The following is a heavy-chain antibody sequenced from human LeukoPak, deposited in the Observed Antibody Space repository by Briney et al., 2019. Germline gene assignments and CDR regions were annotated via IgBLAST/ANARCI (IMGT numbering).Heavy chain of an antibody. D-gene: IGHD3-16*02. CDR2: INHSGST. Sequence: SETLSLTCAVYGGSFSGYYWSWIRQPPGKGLEWIGEINHSGSTNYNPSLKSRVTISVDTSKNQFSLKLSSVTAADTAVYDCARRRYDYVWGSYRYQYFDYWGQGTLVTVSS. J-gene: IGHJ4*02. V-gene: IGHV4-34*01. CDR1: GGSFSGYY. CDR3: ARRRYDYVWGSYRYQYFDY.